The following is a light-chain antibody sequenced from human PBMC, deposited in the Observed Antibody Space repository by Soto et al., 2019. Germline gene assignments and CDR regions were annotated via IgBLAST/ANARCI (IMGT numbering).Light chain of an antibody. V-gene: IGLV2-11*01. Sequence: QSVLTQPRSVSGSPGQSVTISCTGTSSDVGRYNSVSWYQQHPGKAPKLIIYDVSKRPSGVPDRFSGSKSGNTASLTISGLQAEDEADYYCCSYAGSYTFVVFGGGTKLTVL. CDR2: DVS. CDR1: SSDVGRYNS. J-gene: IGLJ2*01. CDR3: CSYAGSYTFVV.